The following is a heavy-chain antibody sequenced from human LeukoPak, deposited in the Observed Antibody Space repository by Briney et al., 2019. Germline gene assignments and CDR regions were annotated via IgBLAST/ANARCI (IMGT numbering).Heavy chain of an antibody. Sequence: GGSLRLSCAASGFTFSSYSMNWVRQAPGKGLEWVSSISSSSSYIYYADSVKGRFTISRDNANNSLYLQMNSLRAEDTAVYYCARGISGYVDYWGQGTLVTVSS. D-gene: IGHD3-22*01. CDR1: GFTFSSYS. J-gene: IGHJ4*02. V-gene: IGHV3-21*01. CDR3: ARGISGYVDY. CDR2: ISSSSSYI.